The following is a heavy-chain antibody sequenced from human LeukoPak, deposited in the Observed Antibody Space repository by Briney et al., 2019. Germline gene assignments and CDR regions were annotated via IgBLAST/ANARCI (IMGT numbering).Heavy chain of an antibody. CDR1: GGSISSSSYY. D-gene: IGHD6-13*01. J-gene: IGHJ4*02. CDR3: ARLGSSSWYVGY. Sequence: PSETLSLTCTVSGGSISSSSYYWGWIRQPPGKGLEWIGSIYYSGSTYYNPSLKSRVTISVDTSKNQFSRKLSSVTSANTALYYCARLGSSSWYVGYWGQGTLVTVSS. CDR2: IYYSGST. V-gene: IGHV4-39*01.